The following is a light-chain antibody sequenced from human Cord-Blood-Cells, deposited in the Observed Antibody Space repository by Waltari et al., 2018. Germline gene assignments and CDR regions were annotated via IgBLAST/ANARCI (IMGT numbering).Light chain of an antibody. V-gene: IGKV3-11*01. CDR1: QSVSSY. CDR2: DAS. J-gene: IGKJ1*01. Sequence: EIVLTQSPATLSLSPGERATLPCRASQSVSSYLAWYQQKPGQAPRRLIYDASYRATGIPARFSGSGSGTDFTLTISSLEPEDFAVYYCQQRSNWPRTFGQGTKVEIK. CDR3: QQRSNWPRT.